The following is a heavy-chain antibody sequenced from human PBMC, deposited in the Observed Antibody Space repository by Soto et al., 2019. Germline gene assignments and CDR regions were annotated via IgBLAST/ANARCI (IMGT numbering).Heavy chain of an antibody. V-gene: IGHV3-23*01. D-gene: IGHD3-3*02. CDR2: ISVSGDRT. J-gene: IGHJ5*02. CDR3: AKDGDNISSNKPRSS. CDR1: GFTFTSYA. Sequence: GGSLRLSCAASGFTFTSYAMCWVRQAPGKWLEWVSSISVSGDRTFYADSVKGRFTFSRDNSRNTLHLQMNSLRAEDTAVYYCAKDGDNISSNKPRSSCDQRXLVTVYS.